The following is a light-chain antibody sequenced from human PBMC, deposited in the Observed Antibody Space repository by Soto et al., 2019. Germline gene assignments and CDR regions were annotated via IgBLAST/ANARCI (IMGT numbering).Light chain of an antibody. Sequence: EIVMTQSPATLSESPGERATLSCRASQSVSSNLAWYQQKPGQAPRLLIYGASTRATGIPARFSGSGSGTEFTLTISSLQSEDFAVYYCQQYNNWPPLFGQGTRLEIK. CDR1: QSVSSN. CDR2: GAS. V-gene: IGKV3-15*01. CDR3: QQYNNWPPL. J-gene: IGKJ5*01.